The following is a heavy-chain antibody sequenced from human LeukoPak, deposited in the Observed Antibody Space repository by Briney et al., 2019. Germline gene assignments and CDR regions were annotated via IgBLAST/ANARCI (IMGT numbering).Heavy chain of an antibody. CDR3: ARGYSSSWYRGFDY. D-gene: IGHD6-13*01. Sequence: SETLSLTCAVSGGSISGYYWTWIRQPPGKGLEWIGYIYYSGSTNYNPSLKSRVTISVDTSKNQFSLKLSSVTAADTAVYYCARGYSSSWYRGFDYWGQGTLVTVSS. CDR1: GGSISGYY. CDR2: IYYSGST. V-gene: IGHV4-59*01. J-gene: IGHJ4*02.